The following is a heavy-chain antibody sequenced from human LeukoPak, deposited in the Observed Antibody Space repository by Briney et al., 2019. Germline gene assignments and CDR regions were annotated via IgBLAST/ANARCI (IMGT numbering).Heavy chain of an antibody. D-gene: IGHD3-9*01. CDR1: GFTFSSRDW. CDR2: IKQDGSEK. CDR3: ARDLTGYFDY. Sequence: QPGGSLRLSCVASGFTFSSRDWMTWVRQAPGKGLEWVANIKQDGSEKNYVDSVKGRFTISRDNAKNSVDLQMNSLRAEDTAVYYCARDLTGYFDYWGQGTLVTVSS. J-gene: IGHJ4*02. V-gene: IGHV3-7*01.